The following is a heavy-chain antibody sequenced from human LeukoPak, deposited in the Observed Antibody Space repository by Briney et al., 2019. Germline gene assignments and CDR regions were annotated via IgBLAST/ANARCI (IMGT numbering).Heavy chain of an antibody. CDR1: GFTFSSYG. V-gene: IGHV3-33*01. D-gene: IGHD6-19*01. CDR2: IWYDGSNK. J-gene: IGHJ4*02. CDR3: ARDRWRRYSSGSDY. Sequence: GGSLRLSCAASGFTFSSYGRNWFPKPPGKGLEGWPFIWYDGSNKYYADSVKGRFTISRDNSKNTLYLQMNSLRAEDTAVYYCARDRWRRYSSGSDYWGQGTLVTVSS.